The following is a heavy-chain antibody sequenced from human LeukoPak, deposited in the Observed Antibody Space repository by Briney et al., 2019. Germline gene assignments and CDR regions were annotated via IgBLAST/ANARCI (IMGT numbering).Heavy chain of an antibody. V-gene: IGHV4-39*07. CDR3: ARDRGTWNDDGFDY. CDR1: GGSISSNSYY. J-gene: IGHJ4*02. D-gene: IGHD1-1*01. CDR2: IYYSGST. Sequence: SETLSLTCAVSGGSISSNSYYWGWIRQPPGKGLEWIGSIYYSGSTYYNPSLKSRVTISVDTSKNQFSLKLSSVTAADTAVYYCARDRGTWNDDGFDYWGQGTLVTVSS.